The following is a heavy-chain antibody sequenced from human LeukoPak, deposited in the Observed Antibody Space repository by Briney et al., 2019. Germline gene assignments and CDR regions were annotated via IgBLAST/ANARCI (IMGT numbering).Heavy chain of an antibody. CDR3: AKDGYYGGNSGHWFDP. Sequence: GGSLRLSCAASGFTFSSCGMHWVRQAPGKGLEWVAVIWYDGSNKYYADSVKGRFTISRDNSKNTLYLQMNSLRAEDTAVYYCAKDGYYGGNSGHWFDPWGQGTLVTVSS. D-gene: IGHD4-23*01. V-gene: IGHV3-33*06. CDR1: GFTFSSCG. J-gene: IGHJ5*02. CDR2: IWYDGSNK.